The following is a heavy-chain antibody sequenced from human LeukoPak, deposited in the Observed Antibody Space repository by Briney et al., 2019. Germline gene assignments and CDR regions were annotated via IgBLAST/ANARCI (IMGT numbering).Heavy chain of an antibody. D-gene: IGHD4-17*01. CDR3: ARVAYGNAFDI. V-gene: IGHV3-74*01. CDR1: GFTFSNYW. J-gene: IGHJ3*02. Sequence: PGGSLRLSCAASGFTFSNYWMHWVRQAPGKGLMWVSRINSDGSSTSYADSMKDRFTISRDNAMNTLHLQMNSLRAEDTAVYYCARVAYGNAFDIWGQGTMVTVSS. CDR2: INSDGSST.